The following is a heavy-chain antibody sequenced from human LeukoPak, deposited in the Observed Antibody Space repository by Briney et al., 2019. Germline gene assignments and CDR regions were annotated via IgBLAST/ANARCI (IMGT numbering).Heavy chain of an antibody. D-gene: IGHD3-22*01. V-gene: IGHV3-23*01. CDR3: AKDSAFYYDSGGYSAPFDY. CDR2: ISGSGGTT. Sequence: GVLRLSCAASGFTFSSYAMGWVRQAPGKGLEWVSSISGSGGTTYYADSVKGRFTISRDNSNNTLYLQMRSLTAEDTAVYFCAKDSAFYYDSGGYSAPFDYWGQGTLVPVSS. J-gene: IGHJ4*02. CDR1: GFTFSSYA.